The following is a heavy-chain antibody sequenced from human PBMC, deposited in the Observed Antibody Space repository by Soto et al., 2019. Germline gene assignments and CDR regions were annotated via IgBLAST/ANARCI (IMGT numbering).Heavy chain of an antibody. CDR2: ISGSGGST. V-gene: IGHV3-23*01. D-gene: IGHD1-26*01. J-gene: IGHJ4*02. Sequence: EVQLLESGGGLVQPGGSLRLSCAASGFTFSSYAMRWVRQAPGKGLEWVSAISGSGGSTYYADSVKGRFTISRDNSKNTLYLHMNSLRAEDTAVYYCARRGSGSYYDYWGQGTLVIVSS. CDR3: ARRGSGSYYDY. CDR1: GFTFSSYA.